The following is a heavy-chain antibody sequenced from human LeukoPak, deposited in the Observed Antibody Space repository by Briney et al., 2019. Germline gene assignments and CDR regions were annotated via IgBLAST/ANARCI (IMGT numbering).Heavy chain of an antibody. CDR3: ARSPLIVVPAASRYYYYMDV. V-gene: IGHV4-34*01. CDR2: INHSGSI. CDR1: GGSFSGYY. J-gene: IGHJ6*03. Sequence: SETLSLTCAVYGGSFSGYYWSWIRQPPGKGLEWIGEINHSGSINYNPSLKSRVTISVDTSKNQFSLKLSSVTAADTAVYYCARSPLIVVPAASRYYYYMDVWGKGTTVTVSS. D-gene: IGHD2-2*01.